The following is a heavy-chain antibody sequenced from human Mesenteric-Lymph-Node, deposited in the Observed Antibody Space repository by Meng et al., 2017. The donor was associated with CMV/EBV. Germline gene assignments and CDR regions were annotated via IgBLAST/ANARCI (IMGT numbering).Heavy chain of an antibody. J-gene: IGHJ4*02. CDR3: TQGDYFDY. CDR1: GFTFGDYA. CDR2: IRSKDYGGTT. Sequence: GGSLRLSCTASGFTFGDYAMSWVRQAPGKGLEWVGFIRSKDYGGTTEYDASVKGRFTISRDDSKSIAYLQMNRLKTEDKAVYYCTQGDYFDYWGQGTLVTVSS. D-gene: IGHD3-16*01. V-gene: IGHV3-49*04.